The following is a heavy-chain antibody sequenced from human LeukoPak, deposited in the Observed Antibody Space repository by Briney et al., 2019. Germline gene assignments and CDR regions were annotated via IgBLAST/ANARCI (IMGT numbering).Heavy chain of an antibody. Sequence: SETLSLTCTVSGNSISTSKSYWGWIRQPPLKGLEWIGSIYFSGNTYYNASLKSRVTISVDTSKNQFSLTLTSVTAADTAVYYCARGVVVVAASAFDIWGQGTMVTVSS. CDR2: IYFSGNT. CDR1: GNSISTSKSY. J-gene: IGHJ3*02. V-gene: IGHV4-39*01. CDR3: ARGVVVVAASAFDI. D-gene: IGHD2-15*01.